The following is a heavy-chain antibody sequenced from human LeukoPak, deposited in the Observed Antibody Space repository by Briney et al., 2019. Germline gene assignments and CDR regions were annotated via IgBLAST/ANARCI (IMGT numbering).Heavy chain of an antibody. CDR1: GGSIGTYY. V-gene: IGHV4-59*08. CDR3: ARHIGGGIEDMDV. Sequence: SETLSLTCTVSGGSIGTYYWSWIRQSPGKGLEWIGYIYVTGSTRYNPFLQSRVTISVDTSRNQFFLKMSSVTAADTAVYYCARHIGGGIEDMDVWGKGTKVTVSS. D-gene: IGHD3-16*02. CDR2: IYVTGST. J-gene: IGHJ6*03.